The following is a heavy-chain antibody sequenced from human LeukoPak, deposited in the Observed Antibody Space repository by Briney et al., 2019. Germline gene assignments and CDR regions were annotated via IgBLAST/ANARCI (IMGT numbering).Heavy chain of an antibody. J-gene: IGHJ6*03. Sequence: GGTLRLSCAASGFTFSSYGMSWVRQAPGKGLEWVSAISGSAVSTYNADSVKGRFTISRDNSKNTLYLQMNSLRAEDTAVYYCAKDPVYCYDSSGYYPSYMDVWGKGTTVTISS. D-gene: IGHD3-22*01. V-gene: IGHV3-23*01. CDR3: AKDPVYCYDSSGYYPSYMDV. CDR1: GFTFSSYG. CDR2: ISGSAVST.